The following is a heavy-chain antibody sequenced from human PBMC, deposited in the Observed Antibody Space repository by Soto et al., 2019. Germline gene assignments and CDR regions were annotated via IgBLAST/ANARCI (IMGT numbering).Heavy chain of an antibody. Sequence: SETLSLTCTVSGGSISSGGYYWSWIRQSPGKGLEWIGYIYYTGTTYYNPSLKSRVTISMDTSKNQFSLKLSSVTAADRGVYHCASHFGSGSYSWFDPWGLGTLVTVSS. CDR1: GGSISSGGYY. J-gene: IGHJ5*02. D-gene: IGHD3-10*01. CDR3: ASHFGSGSYSWFDP. V-gene: IGHV4-31*03. CDR2: IYYTGTT.